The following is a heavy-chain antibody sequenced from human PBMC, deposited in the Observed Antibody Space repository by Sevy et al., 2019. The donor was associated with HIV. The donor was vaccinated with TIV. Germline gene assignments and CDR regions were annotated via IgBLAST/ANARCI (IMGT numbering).Heavy chain of an antibody. CDR3: AREGSTWAGWFDP. V-gene: IGHV4-61*02. J-gene: IGHJ5*02. CDR1: GGSISSGSYY. D-gene: IGHD6-13*01. Sequence: SETLSLTCTVSGGSISSGSYYWSWIRQPAGKGLEWIGRIYTSGTTNYNPSLKTRVTISVDTSKNQFSLKLSSVTATDTAVYYCAREGSTWAGWFDPWGQGTLVTVSS. CDR2: IYTSGTT.